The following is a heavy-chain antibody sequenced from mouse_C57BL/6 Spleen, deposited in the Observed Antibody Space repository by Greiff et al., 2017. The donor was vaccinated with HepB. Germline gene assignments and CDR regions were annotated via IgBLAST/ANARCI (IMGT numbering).Heavy chain of an antibody. D-gene: IGHD1-1*01. CDR2: IDPETGGT. V-gene: IGHV1-15*01. CDR1: GYTFTDYE. Sequence: VKLMESGAELVRPGASVTLSCKASGYTFTDYEMHWVKQTPVHGLEWIGAIDPETGGTAYNQKFKGKAILTADKSSSTAYMELRSLTSEDSAVYYCTLNYYGSSWFAYWGQGTLVTVSA. CDR3: TLNYYGSSWFAY. J-gene: IGHJ3*01.